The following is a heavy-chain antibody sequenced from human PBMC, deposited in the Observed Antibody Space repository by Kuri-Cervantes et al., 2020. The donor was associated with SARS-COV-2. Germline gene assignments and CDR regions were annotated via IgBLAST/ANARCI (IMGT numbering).Heavy chain of an antibody. CDR3: ARDPHYYDTNGQDYPWYFDL. CDR2: IYYSGNT. D-gene: IGHD3-22*01. CDR1: GDSIRSTSYY. V-gene: IGHV4-31*03. Sequence: SETLSLTCSVSGDSIRSTSYYWGWICQRPGKGLEWIGYIYYSGNTYYNPSLKSRVSISIDTSKNQFSLQLSSVTAADTAVYYCARDPHYYDTNGQDYPWYFDLWGRGTLVTVSS. J-gene: IGHJ2*01.